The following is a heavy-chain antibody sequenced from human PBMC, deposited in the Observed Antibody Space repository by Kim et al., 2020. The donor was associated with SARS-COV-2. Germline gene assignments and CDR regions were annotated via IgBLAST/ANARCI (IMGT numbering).Heavy chain of an antibody. D-gene: IGHD4-17*01. CDR3: ARRDYGGTQYYFDY. J-gene: IGHJ4*02. Sequence: SETLSLTCTVSAGSISSSSYYWGWIRQPPGKGLEWMGSMYQSGSTYYNPSLRSRVTLSVDTSKKQFSLRLSSVTAADTAVYYCARRDYGGTQYYFDYWGQGTLVAVSS. CDR1: AGSISSSSYY. CDR2: MYQSGST. V-gene: IGHV4-39*01.